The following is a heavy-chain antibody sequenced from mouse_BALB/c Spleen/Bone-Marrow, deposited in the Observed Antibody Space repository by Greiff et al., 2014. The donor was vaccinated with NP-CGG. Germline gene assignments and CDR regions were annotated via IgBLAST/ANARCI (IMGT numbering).Heavy chain of an antibody. CDR2: IRNKANGYTT. CDR3: ARDIYGRGS. Sequence: EVQLQESGGGLVQPGGTLRLSCATSGFTFTDYYMSWVRQPPGKALEWLGFIRNKANGYTTEYSASVKGLFTISRDNSQSILYLQMNTLRSEDSATYYCARDIYGRGSWGQGTTLTVSA. D-gene: IGHD1-1*01. CDR1: GFTFTDYY. J-gene: IGHJ2*01. V-gene: IGHV7-3*02.